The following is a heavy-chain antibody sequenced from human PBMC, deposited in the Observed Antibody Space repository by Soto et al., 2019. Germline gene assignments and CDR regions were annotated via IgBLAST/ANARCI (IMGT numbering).Heavy chain of an antibody. Sequence: GGSLRLSCAASGFTVSSNYMIWVRQAPGKGLEWVSVIYIGGSTYYADSGKGRFTISRHNSKNTLYLQMSSLRAEDTAVYYCARGGGISLRLDYWGQGTLVTVSS. CDR1: GFTVSSNY. D-gene: IGHD3-16*01. J-gene: IGHJ4*02. CDR2: IYIGGST. V-gene: IGHV3-53*04. CDR3: ARGGGISLRLDY.